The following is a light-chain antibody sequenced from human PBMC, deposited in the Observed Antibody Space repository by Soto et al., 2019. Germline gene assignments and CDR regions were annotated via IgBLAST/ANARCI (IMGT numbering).Light chain of an antibody. CDR1: SSDIGNYNL. V-gene: IGLV2-23*01. Sequence: QSALTQPASVSGSPGQSITISCIGTSSDIGNYNLVSWYQQHPGKAPKLMIYEGSQRPSGVSSRFSGSKSGNTASLTISGLQAEDEADYYCCSYAGSSIVVFGGGTKLTVL. CDR2: EGS. CDR3: CSYAGSSIVV. J-gene: IGLJ2*01.